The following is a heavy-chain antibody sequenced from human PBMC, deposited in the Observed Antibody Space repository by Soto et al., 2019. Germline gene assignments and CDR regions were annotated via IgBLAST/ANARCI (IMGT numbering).Heavy chain of an antibody. D-gene: IGHD3-10*01. CDR3: TRLRFYDSGSPSS. CDR2: IFHGGNI. V-gene: IGHV4-4*02. J-gene: IGHJ4*02. Sequence: PSETLSLTCAVSSGSISSTDWWSWVRQPPGKGLEWIGEIFHGGNINYNPSLKRRVAISLDTSKIRLFLRLTSVTAADTAVYYCTRLRFYDSGSPSSWGQGTLVTVSS. CDR1: SGSISSTDW.